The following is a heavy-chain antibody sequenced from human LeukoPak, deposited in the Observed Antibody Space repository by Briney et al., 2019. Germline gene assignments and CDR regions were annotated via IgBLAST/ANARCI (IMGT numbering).Heavy chain of an antibody. CDR1: GGSISSYY. CDR2: IYTSGST. D-gene: IGHD4-17*01. Sequence: ASETLSLTCTVSGGSISSYYWSWIRQPAGKGLEWIGRIYTSGSTNYNPSLKSRVTMSVDTSKNQFSLKLSSVTAADTAVYYCARVVGDYVRRDAFDIWGQGTMVTVSS. V-gene: IGHV4-4*07. J-gene: IGHJ3*02. CDR3: ARVVGDYVRRDAFDI.